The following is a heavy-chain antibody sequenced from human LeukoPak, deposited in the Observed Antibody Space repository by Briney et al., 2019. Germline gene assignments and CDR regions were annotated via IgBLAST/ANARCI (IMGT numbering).Heavy chain of an antibody. CDR2: IYTSGST. CDR3: ARHDLPYNWFDP. J-gene: IGHJ5*02. Sequence: KPSETLSLTCTVSGGSISGYYWTWIRQPPGKGLEWIGYIYTSGSTNYNPSPKSRVTISVDTSKNQFSLKLSSVTAADTAVYYCARHDLPYNWFDPWGQGTLVTVSS. CDR1: GGSISGYY. V-gene: IGHV4-4*09.